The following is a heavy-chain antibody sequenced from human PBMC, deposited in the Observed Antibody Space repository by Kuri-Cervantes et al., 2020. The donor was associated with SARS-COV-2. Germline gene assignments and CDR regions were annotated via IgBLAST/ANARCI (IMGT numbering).Heavy chain of an antibody. D-gene: IGHD4-17*01. V-gene: IGHV4-34*01. CDR1: GGSFSGYY. CDR2: IYYSGST. J-gene: IGHJ4*02. Sequence: SETLSLTCAVYGGSFSGYYWSWIRQPPGKGLEWIGSIYYSGSTYYNPSLKSRVTISVDTSKNQFSLKLSSVTAADTAVYYCARHFYYGDYDYWGQGTLVTVSS. CDR3: ARHFYYGDYDY.